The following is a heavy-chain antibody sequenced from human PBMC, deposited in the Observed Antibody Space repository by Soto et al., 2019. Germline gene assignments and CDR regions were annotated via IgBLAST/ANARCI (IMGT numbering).Heavy chain of an antibody. CDR1: GYTFTSYD. Sequence: ASVKVSCKASGYTFTSYDIDGVRQATGQGLEGMGWMNANRGKTGYAQKFQGRVNMTRNTSIRTAYMEMSSLRSEDTAVYYCARGREAYGSGTYYNVRGGHYMDVWGKGTTVTVSS. J-gene: IGHJ6*03. CDR3: ARGREAYGSGTYYNVRGGHYMDV. CDR2: MNANRGKT. V-gene: IGHV1-8*01. D-gene: IGHD3-10*01.